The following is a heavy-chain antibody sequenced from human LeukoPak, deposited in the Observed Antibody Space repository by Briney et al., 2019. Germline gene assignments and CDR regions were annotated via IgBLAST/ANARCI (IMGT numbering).Heavy chain of an antibody. CDR2: INHSGST. D-gene: IGHD2-2*02. CDR1: GGSFSGYY. Sequence: SETLSLTCAVYGGSFSGYYWSWLRQPPGKGLEWIGEINHSGSTNYNPSLTSRVTISVDTSKNQFSLKLSSVTAADTAVYYCARGGNQLLYSWRNWFDPWGQGTLVTVSS. V-gene: IGHV4-34*01. CDR3: ARGGNQLLYSWRNWFDP. J-gene: IGHJ5*02.